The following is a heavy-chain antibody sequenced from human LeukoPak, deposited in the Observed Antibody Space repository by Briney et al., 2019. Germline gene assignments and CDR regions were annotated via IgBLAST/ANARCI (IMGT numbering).Heavy chain of an antibody. V-gene: IGHV3-48*01. Sequence: PGGSLRLSCAASGFTFSSYSMNWVRQAPGKGLEWVSYISSSSSTIYYADSVKGRFTISRDNAKNSLYLQMNSLRAEDTAVYYCARVSGLYYYYMDVWGKGTTVTVSS. CDR3: ARVSGLYYYYMDV. J-gene: IGHJ6*03. CDR1: GFTFSSYS. CDR2: ISSSSSTI. D-gene: IGHD3-10*01.